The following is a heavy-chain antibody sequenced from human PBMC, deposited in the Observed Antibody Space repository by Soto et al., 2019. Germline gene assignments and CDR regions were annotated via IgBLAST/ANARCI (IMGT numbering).Heavy chain of an antibody. CDR3: AREGLLRYYDILTGYYFDY. CDR1: GGSISSSNW. D-gene: IGHD3-9*01. Sequence: KPSETLSLTCAVSGGSISSSNWWSWVRQPPGKGLEWIGEIYHSGSTNYNPSLKSRVTISVDKSKNQFSLKLSSVTAADTAVYYCAREGLLRYYDILTGYYFDYWGQGTLVTVPQ. CDR2: IYHSGST. J-gene: IGHJ4*02. V-gene: IGHV4-4*02.